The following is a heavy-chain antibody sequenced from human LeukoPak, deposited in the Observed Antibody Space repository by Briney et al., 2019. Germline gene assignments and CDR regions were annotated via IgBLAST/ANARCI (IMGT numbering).Heavy chain of an antibody. CDR1: GFTFKNYW. CDR3: TRPIPAPGGTPH. D-gene: IGHD1-26*01. V-gene: IGHV3-74*03. Sequence: GGSLRLSCTASGFTFKNYWMHWVRQSPGKGLVWVARINGAGTSSTYADSVKGRFAISRDNSNNTMFLEMNLVRGEDTAVYYCTRPIPAPGGTPHWGQGTLVTVSS. J-gene: IGHJ4*02. CDR2: INGAGTSS.